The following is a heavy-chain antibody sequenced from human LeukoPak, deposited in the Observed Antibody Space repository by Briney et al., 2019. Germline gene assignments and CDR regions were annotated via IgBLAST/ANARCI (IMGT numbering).Heavy chain of an antibody. D-gene: IGHD3-22*01. CDR2: ITVYNGNT. J-gene: IGHJ4*02. Sequence: ASVKVSCKASGYTFTSHAISWVRQAPGQGPEWIGWITVYNGNTIYAQKLQGRVTMTTDTSTSTAYMELRSLRSDDTAVYYCARGSPPRRNYDSRGYYSYYFDYWGQGTLVTVSS. V-gene: IGHV1-18*01. CDR1: GYTFTSHA. CDR3: ARGSPPRRNYDSRGYYSYYFDY.